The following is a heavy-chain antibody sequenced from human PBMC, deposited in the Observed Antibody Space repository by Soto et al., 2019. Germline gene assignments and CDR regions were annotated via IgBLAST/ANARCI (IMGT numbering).Heavy chain of an antibody. CDR3: ARDASGYDFSGAFYI. D-gene: IGHD3-22*01. J-gene: IGHJ3*02. CDR2: IYTSGST. CDR1: GGSISSYY. Sequence: QVQLQESGPGLVKPSETLSLTCTVSGGSISSYYWSWIRQPAGKGLEWIGRIYTSGSTNYNPSLKSRVTMAVDTSKNQFALKLSSVTAADTAVYYCARDASGYDFSGAFYIWGQGTMVTVSS. V-gene: IGHV4-4*07.